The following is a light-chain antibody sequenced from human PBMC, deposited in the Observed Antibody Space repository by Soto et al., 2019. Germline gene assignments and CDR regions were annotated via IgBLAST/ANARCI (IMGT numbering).Light chain of an antibody. CDR1: SSDVGGYNY. CDR2: EVS. V-gene: IGLV2-14*01. J-gene: IGLJ2*01. CDR3: SSYTSSSIVV. Sequence: QSVLTQPASVSGSPGQSITISCTGTSSDVGGYNYVSWYQQHPGKAPKLMIYEVSNRPSGVSNRFSGSKSGNTASLTISGLQAKDEADYYCSSYTSSSIVVFGGGTKLTVL.